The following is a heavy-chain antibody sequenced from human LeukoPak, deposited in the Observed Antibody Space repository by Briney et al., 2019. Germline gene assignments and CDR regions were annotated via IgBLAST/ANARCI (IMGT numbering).Heavy chain of an antibody. Sequence: GCALRLPCVASGFTFRDSSMLGVRQASGKGREGVGRIRSKPNSYARAYAASVKGRFTISRNDSKNTAYLQMNSLKTEDTGVYYCTRYGCSGGSCYDATTGYYGMDVWGQGTTVTVSS. CDR1: GFTFRDSS. V-gene: IGHV3-73*01. CDR2: IRSKPNSYAR. D-gene: IGHD2-15*01. CDR3: TRYGCSGGSCYDATTGYYGMDV. J-gene: IGHJ6*02.